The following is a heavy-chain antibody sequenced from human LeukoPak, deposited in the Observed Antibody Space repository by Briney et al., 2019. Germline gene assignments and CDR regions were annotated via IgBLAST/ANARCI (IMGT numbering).Heavy chain of an antibody. CDR1: GFSISSGYY. J-gene: IGHJ4*02. V-gene: IGHV4-38-2*01. D-gene: IGHD4-23*01. CDR2: IYHSGST. Sequence: SETLSLTCGVSGFSISSGYYWGWIRQLPGKGLEWIGTIYHSGSTYYNPSLKSRVTISVDTSKNQFSLKLSSVTAADTAIYYCARVAPSTVVTPFQWGQGTLVTVSS. CDR3: ARVAPSTVVTPFQ.